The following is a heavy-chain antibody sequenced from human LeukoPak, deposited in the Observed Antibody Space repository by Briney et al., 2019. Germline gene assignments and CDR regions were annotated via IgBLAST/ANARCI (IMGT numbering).Heavy chain of an antibody. D-gene: IGHD3-10*01. CDR2: IYYSGST. CDR1: GGSISSYY. V-gene: IGHV4-39*01. CDR3: ARSFVWFGELFNFDY. J-gene: IGHJ4*02. Sequence: SETLSLTCTVSGGSISSYYWSWIRQPPGKGLEWIGSIYYSGSTYYNPSLKSRVTISVDTSKNQFSLKLSSVTAADTAVYYCARSFVWFGELFNFDYWGQGTLVTVSS.